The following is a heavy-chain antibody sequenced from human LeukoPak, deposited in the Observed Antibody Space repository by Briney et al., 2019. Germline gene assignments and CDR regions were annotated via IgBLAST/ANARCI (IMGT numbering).Heavy chain of an antibody. CDR2: INHSGST. V-gene: IGHV4-34*01. CDR3: ARRRNWSPFDY. Sequence: SETLSLTCAVYGGSFSGYYWSWIRQPPGKGLEWVGDINHSGSTNYNPSLKSRVTISVDTSKNQFSLKLSSVTAADTAVYYCARRRNWSPFDYWGQGTLVTVSS. D-gene: IGHD1-20*01. J-gene: IGHJ4*02. CDR1: GGSFSGYY.